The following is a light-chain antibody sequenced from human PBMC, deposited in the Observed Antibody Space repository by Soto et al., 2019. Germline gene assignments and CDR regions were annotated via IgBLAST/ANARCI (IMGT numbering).Light chain of an antibody. Sequence: EIVMTQSPATLSVSPGERATLSCRASQSVYNKFAWYQQRPGQAPRLLIYGASTRATGIPARFSGGGSGTEFSLTISSLQSEDFAVYYCQQYNDCPMYSFGQGTRLEIK. CDR1: QSVYNK. CDR2: GAS. J-gene: IGKJ2*01. CDR3: QQYNDCPMYS. V-gene: IGKV3-15*01.